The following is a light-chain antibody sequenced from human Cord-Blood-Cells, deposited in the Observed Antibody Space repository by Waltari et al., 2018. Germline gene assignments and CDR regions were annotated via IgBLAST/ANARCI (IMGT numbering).Light chain of an antibody. V-gene: IGKV3-15*01. CDR1: QSVSSN. CDR2: GAS. Sequence: EIVMTQSPATLSVSPGERATLSCRASQSVSSNLAWYQQKPGQAPRLLIYGASTRATGIPARFSGSGSRTEFTLTISSLQSEDFAVYYCQQYNNWRYSFGQGTKLEIK. J-gene: IGKJ2*03. CDR3: QQYNNWRYS.